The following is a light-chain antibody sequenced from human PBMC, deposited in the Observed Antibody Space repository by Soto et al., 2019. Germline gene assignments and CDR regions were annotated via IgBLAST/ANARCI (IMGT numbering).Light chain of an antibody. CDR3: QQYNSYSQT. Sequence: DIQITQSPSTLSASIGDRVTIPCRASQSISSWLAWYQQKPGKAPKLLIYDASSLESGVPSRFSGSGSGTEFTLTISSLQPDDFATYYCQQYNSYSQTFGQGTNVDI. J-gene: IGKJ1*01. V-gene: IGKV1-5*01. CDR1: QSISSW. CDR2: DAS.